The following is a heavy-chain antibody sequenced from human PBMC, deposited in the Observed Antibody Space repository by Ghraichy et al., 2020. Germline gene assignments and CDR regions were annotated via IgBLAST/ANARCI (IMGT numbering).Heavy chain of an antibody. CDR3: ARGTEHYYGSGRYP. CDR1: GGSISSYY. J-gene: IGHJ5*02. CDR2: IYYSGTI. V-gene: IGHV4-59*01. Sequence: SETLSLTCIVSGGSISSYYWSWIRQPPGKGLEWIGYIYYSGTINYNPSLKSRVTISVDTAKNQFYLRLTSMTAADTAVYYCARGTEHYYGSGRYPWGQGTLGTVSP. D-gene: IGHD3-10*01.